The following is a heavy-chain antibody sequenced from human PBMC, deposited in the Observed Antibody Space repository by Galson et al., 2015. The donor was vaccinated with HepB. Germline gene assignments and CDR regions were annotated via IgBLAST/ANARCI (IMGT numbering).Heavy chain of an antibody. CDR3: ATNTPAAVMRASGMDV. D-gene: IGHD2-2*01. V-gene: IGHV3-21*01. CDR2: MSSSTNYI. Sequence: SLRLSCAASGFTFSSYAMDWVCQAPGKGLEWVSSMSSSTNYIYYADSVKGRFTVSIDNAKNSLFLQMNSLRAEDAAVYYCATNTPAAVMRASGMDVWGQGTAVTVSS. J-gene: IGHJ6*02. CDR1: GFTFSSYA.